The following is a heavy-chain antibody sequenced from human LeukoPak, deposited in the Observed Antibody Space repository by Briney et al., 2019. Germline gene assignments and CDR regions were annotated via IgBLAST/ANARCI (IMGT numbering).Heavy chain of an antibody. Sequence: PGRSLRLSCAASGFTFSSYGMHWVRQAPGKGLEWVAVIWYDGSNKYYADSVKGRFTISRDNSKNTLYLQMNSLRAEDTAVYYCARAPTTYSSGWPYSFDYWGQGTLVTVSS. CDR2: IWYDGSNK. CDR1: GFTFSSYG. J-gene: IGHJ4*02. CDR3: ARAPTTYSSGWPYSFDY. D-gene: IGHD6-19*01. V-gene: IGHV3-33*01.